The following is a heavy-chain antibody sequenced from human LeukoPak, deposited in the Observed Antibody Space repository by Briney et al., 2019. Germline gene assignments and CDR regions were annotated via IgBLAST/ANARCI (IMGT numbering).Heavy chain of an antibody. CDR1: GGTFSSYA. Sequence: SVKVSCKASGGTFSSYAISWVRQAPGQGLEWMGRIIPTLGIANYAQKFQGRVTITADKSTSTAYMELSSLRSEDTAVYYCASRYGSGSYYNVDPFDYWGQGTLVTVSS. D-gene: IGHD3-10*01. V-gene: IGHV1-69*04. CDR2: IIPTLGIA. J-gene: IGHJ4*02. CDR3: ASRYGSGSYYNVDPFDY.